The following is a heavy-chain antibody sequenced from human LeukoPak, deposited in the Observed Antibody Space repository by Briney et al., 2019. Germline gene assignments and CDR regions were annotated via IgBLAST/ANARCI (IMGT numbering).Heavy chain of an antibody. CDR1: GFTFNYFW. CDR3: ATVSEY. J-gene: IGHJ4*02. CDR2: INNDGTAT. Sequence: GGSLRLSCAASGFTFNYFWMHWVRQVPGKGLVRVSGINNDGTATYYADSVKGRFTISRDNAKNTVYLQMNGLRAEDTTVYYCATVSEYWGQGTLVTVSS. V-gene: IGHV3-74*01.